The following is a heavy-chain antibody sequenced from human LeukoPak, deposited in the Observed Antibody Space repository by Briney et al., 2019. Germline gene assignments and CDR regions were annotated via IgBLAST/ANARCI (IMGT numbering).Heavy chain of an antibody. CDR1: GFTFSSSW. D-gene: IGHD6-13*01. Sequence: TGGSLRLSCAASGFTFSSSWMSWVRQAPGKGLEWVSVIYSGGSTYYADSVKGRFTISRDNSKNTLYLQMNSLRAEDTAVYYCARDLITAAGKEVYWGQGTLVTVSS. V-gene: IGHV3-66*01. CDR2: IYSGGST. J-gene: IGHJ4*02. CDR3: ARDLITAAGKEVY.